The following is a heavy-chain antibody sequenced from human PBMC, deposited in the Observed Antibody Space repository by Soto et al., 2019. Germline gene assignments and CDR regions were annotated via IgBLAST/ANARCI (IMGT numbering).Heavy chain of an antibody. CDR3: AMGKRYISGWYGAFDY. V-gene: IGHV3-23*01. Sequence: EVQLLESGGGLVQPGGSLRLSCAASGFTFSSYAMSWVRQAPGKGLEWVSSIIGSGGTTYYADSVKGRFTISRDNSKDTLYLQMNSLRADDTAVYYCAMGKRYISGWYGAFDYWGQGTLVTVSS. D-gene: IGHD6-13*01. CDR2: IIGSGGTT. J-gene: IGHJ4*02. CDR1: GFTFSSYA.